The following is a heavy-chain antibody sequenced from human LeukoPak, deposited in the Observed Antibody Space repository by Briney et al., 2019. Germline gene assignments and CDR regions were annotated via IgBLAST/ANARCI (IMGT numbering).Heavy chain of an antibody. CDR2: ISTSGGTT. Sequence: PGGSLRLSCAASGFTFSDSYMTWVRQAPGKGLEWISYISTSGGTTYYADSLKGRFTISRDNAKNSLYLQMNSLRVEDTAVYYCARDFGGYEDYWGQGTLVTVSS. CDR1: GFTFSDSY. V-gene: IGHV3-11*01. J-gene: IGHJ4*02. D-gene: IGHD5-12*01. CDR3: ARDFGGYEDY.